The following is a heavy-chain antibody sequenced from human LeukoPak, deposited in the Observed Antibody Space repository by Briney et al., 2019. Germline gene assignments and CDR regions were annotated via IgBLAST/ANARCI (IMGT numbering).Heavy chain of an antibody. CDR3: AKDTYYGSGSSDY. Sequence: GRSLRLSCAASGFTFSSYGMHWVRQAPGKGLEGVAVIWYDGSNKYYADSVKGRFTISRDNSKNTLYLQMNSLRAEDTAVYYCAKDTYYGSGSSDYWGQGTLVTVSS. CDR2: IWYDGSNK. D-gene: IGHD3-10*01. V-gene: IGHV3-33*06. CDR1: GFTFSSYG. J-gene: IGHJ4*02.